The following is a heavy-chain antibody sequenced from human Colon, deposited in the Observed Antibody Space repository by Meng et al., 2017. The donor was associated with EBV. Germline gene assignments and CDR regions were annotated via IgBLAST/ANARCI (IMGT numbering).Heavy chain of an antibody. J-gene: IGHJ4*02. CDR1: GDSISGSGDY. Sequence: QVQLEGSGPGLVRPSETLSLTCSVSGDSISGSGDYWGWVRQPPGKGLEWIGNIYYTGSTYYNPSLKSRVTISVDTSKNQFSLKVTSMTAADTAVYYCARDGPLLWGPGTLVTVSS. CDR3: ARDGPLL. V-gene: IGHV4-39*07. CDR2: IYYTGST.